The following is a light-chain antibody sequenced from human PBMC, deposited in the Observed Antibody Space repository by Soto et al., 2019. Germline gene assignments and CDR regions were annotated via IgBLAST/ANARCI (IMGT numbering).Light chain of an antibody. V-gene: IGKV1-39*01. Sequence: DIQLTQSPSSLCAFVGDRVTLTCRASQSISSYVNWYQQKPGKAPNLLIYTASNLESGVPSRFSGSGSGTDFTLTISSLQPEDFATYFCQQSYSRPRAFGQGTKVDI. J-gene: IGKJ1*01. CDR1: QSISSY. CDR2: TAS. CDR3: QQSYSRPRA.